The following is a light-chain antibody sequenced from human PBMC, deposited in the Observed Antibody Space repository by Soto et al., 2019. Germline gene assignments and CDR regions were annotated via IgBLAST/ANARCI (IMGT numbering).Light chain of an antibody. Sequence: DIQLTQSPSFLSASVGDRVTITCRARQCVNSYFAWYQQKPGKAPKLLIYAASTLQSGVPSRFSGSGSGTEFTLTISSLQPEDFATYFCQQLDGYPATFGQGTRLEIK. V-gene: IGKV1-9*01. CDR2: AAS. CDR1: QCVNSY. CDR3: QQLDGYPAT. J-gene: IGKJ5*01.